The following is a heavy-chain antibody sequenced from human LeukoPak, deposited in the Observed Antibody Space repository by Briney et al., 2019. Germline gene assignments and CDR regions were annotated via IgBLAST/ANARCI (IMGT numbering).Heavy chain of an antibody. CDR3: AREKSSGSAFYFDY. CDR1: GGSFSTYG. J-gene: IGHJ4*02. Sequence: ASVKVSCTASGGSFSTYGFNWVRQAPGQGLEWMGGIIPSFGKTNYAQKFQGRVTITADESTSTAYMELSSLRSDDTAVYYCAREKSSGSAFYFDYWGQGTLVTVSS. D-gene: IGHD3-22*01. V-gene: IGHV1-69*13. CDR2: IIPSFGKT.